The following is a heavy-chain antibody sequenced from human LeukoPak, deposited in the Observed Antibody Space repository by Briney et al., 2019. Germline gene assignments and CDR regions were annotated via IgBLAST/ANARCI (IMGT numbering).Heavy chain of an antibody. Sequence: SETLSLTCTVSGGSISSSSYYWGWIRQPPGKGLEWIGSIYYSGSTYYNPSLKSRVTISVDTSKNQSSLKLSSVTAADTAVYYCSTYYYDSGGYYHVVFDYWGQGTLVTVSS. CDR2: IYYSGST. CDR3: STYYYDSGGYYHVVFDY. V-gene: IGHV4-39*01. CDR1: GGSISSSSYY. J-gene: IGHJ4*02. D-gene: IGHD3-22*01.